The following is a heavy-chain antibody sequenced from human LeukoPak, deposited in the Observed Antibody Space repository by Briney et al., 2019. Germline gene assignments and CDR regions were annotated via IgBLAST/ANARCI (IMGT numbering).Heavy chain of an antibody. D-gene: IGHD2-15*01. J-gene: IGHJ4*02. Sequence: PGGSLRLSCAASGFTFSGYAMSWVRQAPEKGLEWVSSINAFGASTYYADSVKGRFTISRDNSKSTLYLQINSLRAENTAVYYSAKVTLGYYSGGSCYYFDYGGQGTLVTVSS. CDR3: AKVTLGYYSGGSCYYFDY. CDR2: INAFGAST. V-gene: IGHV3-23*01. CDR1: GFTFSGYA.